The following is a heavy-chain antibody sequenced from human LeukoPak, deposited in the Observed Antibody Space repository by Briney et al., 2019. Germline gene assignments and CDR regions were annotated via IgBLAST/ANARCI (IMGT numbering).Heavy chain of an antibody. Sequence: PGRSLRLSCAASGFTFDDYAMHWVRQAPGKGLEWVSGISWNSGSIGYADSVKGRFTISRDNAKSSLYLQINSLRVEDTGVYFCARSGRGDISAYYHFDYWGQGTLVPVSS. V-gene: IGHV3-9*01. CDR1: GFTFDDYA. J-gene: IGHJ4*02. CDR3: ARSGRGDISAYYHFDY. D-gene: IGHD3-22*01. CDR2: ISWNSGSI.